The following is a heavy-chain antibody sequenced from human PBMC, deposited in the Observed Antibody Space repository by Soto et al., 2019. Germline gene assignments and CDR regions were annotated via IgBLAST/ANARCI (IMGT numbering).Heavy chain of an antibody. CDR3: ASSYYFGSGSYGFDY. J-gene: IGHJ4*02. CDR1: GGSISSSNW. D-gene: IGHD3-10*01. Sequence: QVQLQESGPGLVKPSGTLSLTCAVSGGSISSSNWWSWVRQPPGKGLEWIGEIYHSGSTNYNPALRSRLTISVDKSKNQFTLKLRSVTAADTAVYYCASSYYFGSGSYGFDYWGQGTLVTVSS. V-gene: IGHV4-4*02. CDR2: IYHSGST.